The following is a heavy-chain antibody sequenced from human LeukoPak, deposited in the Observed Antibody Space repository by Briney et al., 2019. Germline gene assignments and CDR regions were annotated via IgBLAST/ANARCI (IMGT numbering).Heavy chain of an antibody. CDR3: ARSGWELTSVSPFDY. V-gene: IGHV4-59*06. Sequence: PSETLSLTCTVSGGSISSYYWSWIRQHPGKGLEWIGYIYYSGSTYYNPSLKSRVTISVDTSKNQFSLKLSSVTAADTAVYYCARSGWELTSVSPFDYWGQGTLVTVSS. CDR2: IYYSGST. J-gene: IGHJ4*02. D-gene: IGHD1-26*01. CDR1: GGSISSYY.